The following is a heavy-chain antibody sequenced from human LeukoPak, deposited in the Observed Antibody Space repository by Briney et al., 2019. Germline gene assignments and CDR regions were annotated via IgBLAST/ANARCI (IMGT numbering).Heavy chain of an antibody. V-gene: IGHV4-4*07. D-gene: IGHD2-2*01. J-gene: IGHJ5*02. CDR3: ARDRGVIPAAMRGLPYNWFDP. CDR1: GGSISSYY. CDR2: IYTSGST. Sequence: PSETLSLTCTVSGGSISSYYWSWIRQPAGKGLEWIGRIYTSGSTNYNPSLKSRVTMSVDTSKNQFSLKLSSVTAADTAVCYCARDRGVIPAAMRGLPYNWFDPWGQGTLVTVSS.